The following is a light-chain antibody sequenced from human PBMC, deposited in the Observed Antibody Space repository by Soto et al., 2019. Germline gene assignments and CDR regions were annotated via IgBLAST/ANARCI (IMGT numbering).Light chain of an antibody. CDR3: QAYDSSLSAYVL. V-gene: IGLV1-40*01. Sequence: SVLTQPPSVSGAPGQRVTISCTGSSSNIGAGYDVHWYQHLPGTAPKLLIFGNTNRPSGVPDRFSGSKSDTSASLAITGLQAEDEADYYCQAYDSSLSAYVLFGGGTKLTVL. CDR1: SSNIGAGYD. CDR2: GNT. J-gene: IGLJ2*01.